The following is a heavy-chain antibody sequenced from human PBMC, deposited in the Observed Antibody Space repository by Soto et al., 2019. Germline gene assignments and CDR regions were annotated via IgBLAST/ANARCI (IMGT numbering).Heavy chain of an antibody. CDR1: GFKFDYYM. V-gene: IGHV3-43*01. CDR2: ISWDGDFL. Sequence: VLLVESGGGVVQPGGSLRLSCEASGFKFDYYMMHWVRQAPGKGLEWISRISWDGDFLDYADSIKGRFTVSRDNSKNSLYLHMNSLKTEDTAFYYCAKEGNGGSSLDHWGQGTLVTVSS. D-gene: IGHD1-26*01. J-gene: IGHJ4*02. CDR3: AKEGNGGSSLDH.